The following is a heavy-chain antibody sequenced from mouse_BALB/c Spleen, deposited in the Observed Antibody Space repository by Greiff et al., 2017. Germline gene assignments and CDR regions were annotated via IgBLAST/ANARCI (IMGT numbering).Heavy chain of an antibody. Sequence: EVKLVESGGGLVQPGGSRKLSCAASGFTFSSFGMHWVRQAPEKGLEWVAYISSGSSTIYYADTVKGRFTISRDNPKNTRFLQMTSLRSEDTAMYYCAIITRVARFAYWGQGTLVTVSA. CDR1: GFTFSSFG. CDR3: AIITRVARFAY. D-gene: IGHD1-1*01. CDR2: ISSGSSTI. V-gene: IGHV5-17*02. J-gene: IGHJ3*01.